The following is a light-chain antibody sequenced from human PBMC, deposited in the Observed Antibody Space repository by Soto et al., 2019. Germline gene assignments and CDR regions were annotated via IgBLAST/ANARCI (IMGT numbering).Light chain of an antibody. V-gene: IGLV2-23*01. Sequence: QSALTQPASVSGSPGQSIAISCTGTTSDVGSHNLVSWYQQHPGKAPKLMIYEASKRPSGVSNRFSGSKSGNTASLTISGGQAEDEADYFCCSCALSKSTNYVFGTGTKLTVL. J-gene: IGLJ1*01. CDR1: TSDVGSHNL. CDR2: EAS. CDR3: CSCALSKSTNYV.